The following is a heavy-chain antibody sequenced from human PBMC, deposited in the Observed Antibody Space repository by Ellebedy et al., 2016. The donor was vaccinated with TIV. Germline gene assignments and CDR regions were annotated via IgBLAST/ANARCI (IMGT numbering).Heavy chain of an antibody. CDR3: ARVRMTLYYYYTDV. CDR1: GGSFSGYY. D-gene: IGHD2-15*01. Sequence: SETLSLTXAVYGGSFSGYYWSWIRQPPGKGLEWIGEINHSGSTNYNPSLKSRVTISVDTSKNQFSLKLSSVTAADTAVYYCARVRMTLYYYYTDVWGKGTTVTVSS. CDR2: INHSGST. V-gene: IGHV4-34*01. J-gene: IGHJ6*03.